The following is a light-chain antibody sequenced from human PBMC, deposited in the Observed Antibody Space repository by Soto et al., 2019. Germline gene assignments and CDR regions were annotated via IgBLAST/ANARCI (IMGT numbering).Light chain of an antibody. CDR3: QQYNNWPRAT. CDR2: DAS. CDR1: QSISGRY. Sequence: PGERASLSCRASQSISGRYLAWYQQKPGQAPRLLIYDASSRATGIPDRFSGSGSGTEFNLTISSLQSEDFGIYYCQQYNNWPRATFGGGTRVEIK. V-gene: IGKV3D-15*01. J-gene: IGKJ4*01.